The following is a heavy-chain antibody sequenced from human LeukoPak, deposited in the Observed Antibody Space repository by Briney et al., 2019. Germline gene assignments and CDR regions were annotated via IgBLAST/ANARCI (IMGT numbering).Heavy chain of an antibody. CDR3: ARDSSGWHRTFDY. CDR2: ISYDGSNK. CDR1: GFTFSSYG. V-gene: IGHV3-30*03. J-gene: IGHJ4*02. Sequence: GGALRLSCAASGFTFSSYGMHWVREAPGKGREWGAVISYDGSNKYYADSVKGRFTISRDNSKNTLYLQMSSLRADDTAVYYCARDSSGWHRTFDYWGQGTLVNVSS. D-gene: IGHD6-19*01.